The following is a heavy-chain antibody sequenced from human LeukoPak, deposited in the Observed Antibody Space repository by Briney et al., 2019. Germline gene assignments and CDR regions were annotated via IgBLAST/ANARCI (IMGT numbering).Heavy chain of an antibody. V-gene: IGHV4-39*07. CDR1: GGSISSGIHY. CDR3: VRMATIMGEY. Sequence: PSETLSLTCTVSGGSISSGIHYWGWIRQPPGKGLEWIGSIYHSGSTYYNPSLKSRVTISVDTSKNQFSLKLSSVTAADTAVYYCVRMATIMGEYWGQGTLVTVSS. D-gene: IGHD5-24*01. J-gene: IGHJ4*02. CDR2: IYHSGST.